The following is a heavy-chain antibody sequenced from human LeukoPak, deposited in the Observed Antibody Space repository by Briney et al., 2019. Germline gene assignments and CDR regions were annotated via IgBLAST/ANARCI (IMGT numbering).Heavy chain of an antibody. J-gene: IGHJ3*02. D-gene: IGHD1-14*01. Sequence: PSETLSLTCTVSGYSISSGHYWGWIRQPPGKGLEWIGSIYEGETTYYNPSLKSRVTISIDTSKNQFSLKVNSVTAADTAVYYCARDLTGINKAFDIWGQGTMVTVSS. CDR1: GYSISSGHY. CDR3: ARDLTGINKAFDI. CDR2: IYEGETT. V-gene: IGHV4-38-2*02.